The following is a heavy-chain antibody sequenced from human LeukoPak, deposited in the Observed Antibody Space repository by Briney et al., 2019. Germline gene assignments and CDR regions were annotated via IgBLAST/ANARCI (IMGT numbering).Heavy chain of an antibody. J-gene: IGHJ4*02. V-gene: IGHV4-39*01. CDR2: IYYSGST. D-gene: IGHD4-11*01. CDR3: ARHLQIFDY. CDR1: GGSISSGYY. Sequence: SETLSLTCTVSGGSISSGYYWGWIRQPPGKGLEWIGSIYYSGSTYYNPSLKSRVTISVDTSKNQFSLKLSSVTAADTAVYYCARHLQIFDYWGQGTLVTVSS.